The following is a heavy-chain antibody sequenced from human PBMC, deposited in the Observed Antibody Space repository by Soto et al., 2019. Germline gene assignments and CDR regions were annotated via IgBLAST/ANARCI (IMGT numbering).Heavy chain of an antibody. CDR3: MIPLLDSRYSDLFDI. J-gene: IGHJ3*02. CDR2: ISGSGGST. Sequence: GGSLRLSCAASGLTFTSYAMRWVRQAPGKGLEWVSAISGSGGSTYYTDSVKGRFTISRDNSKNTLYLQMNSLRAEDTAVYYSMIPLLDSRYSDLFDIWSQGTMVTVS. V-gene: IGHV3-23*01. CDR1: GLTFTSYA. D-gene: IGHD3-22*01.